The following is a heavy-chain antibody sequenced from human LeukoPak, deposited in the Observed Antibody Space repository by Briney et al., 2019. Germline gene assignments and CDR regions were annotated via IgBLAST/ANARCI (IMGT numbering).Heavy chain of an antibody. CDR1: SDSISSYY. CDR2: INHSGST. CDR3: VTYYFDSSGPKKNY. V-gene: IGHV4-34*01. D-gene: IGHD3-22*01. J-gene: IGHJ4*02. Sequence: SETLSLTCTVSSDSISSYYWSWIRQPPGKGLEWIGEINHSGSTNYNPSLKSRVTISVDTSKKQFSLKLSSVTAADTAVYYCVTYYFDSSGPKKNYWGQGTLVTVSS.